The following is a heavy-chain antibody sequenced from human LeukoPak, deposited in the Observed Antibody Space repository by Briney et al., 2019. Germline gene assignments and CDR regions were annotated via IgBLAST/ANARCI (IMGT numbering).Heavy chain of an antibody. J-gene: IGHJ4*02. CDR3: ARDDRYTSWN. Sequence: PGGSLRLSCAVSGFTFGSYRMSWVRQGPGKGLEWVANIKQDGSEIYYVDSVKGRFTISRDNAKSSLYLQMNSLRAEDTAVYYCARDDRYTSWNWGQGTLVTVSS. V-gene: IGHV3-7*05. CDR2: IKQDGSEI. D-gene: IGHD5-18*01. CDR1: GFTFGSYR.